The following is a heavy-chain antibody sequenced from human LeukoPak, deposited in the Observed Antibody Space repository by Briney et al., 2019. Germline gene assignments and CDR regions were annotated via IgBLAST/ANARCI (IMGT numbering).Heavy chain of an antibody. D-gene: IGHD3-22*01. J-gene: IGHJ4*02. CDR1: GFTFSSYG. CDR3: AKDWLDDSSGYYYGGEPQLFDY. Sequence: PGGSLRLSCAASGFTFSSYGMHWVRQAPGKGLEWVAFIRYDGSNKYYADSVKGRFTISRDNSKNTLYLQMNSLRAEDTAVYYCAKDWLDDSSGYYYGGEPQLFDYWGQGTLVTVSS. V-gene: IGHV3-30*02. CDR2: IRYDGSNK.